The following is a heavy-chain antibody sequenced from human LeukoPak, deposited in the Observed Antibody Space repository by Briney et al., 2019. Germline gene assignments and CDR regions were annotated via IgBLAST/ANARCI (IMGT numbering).Heavy chain of an antibody. Sequence: SETLSLTCAVYGGSFSGYYLSWIRQPQGKGLEWIGEINHSGSTNYNPSLKSRVTISVDTSKNQFSLKLSSVTAADTAVYYCARGGWSSYYRSFDYWGQGTLVTVSS. V-gene: IGHV4-34*01. D-gene: IGHD3-3*01. CDR2: INHSGST. J-gene: IGHJ4*02. CDR1: GGSFSGYY. CDR3: ARGGWSSYYRSFDY.